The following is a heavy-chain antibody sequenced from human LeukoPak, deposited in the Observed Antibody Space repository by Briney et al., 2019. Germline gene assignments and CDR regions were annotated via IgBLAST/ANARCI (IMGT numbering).Heavy chain of an antibody. CDR2: INPNSGGT. J-gene: IGHJ3*02. Sequence: ASVKVSCKASGYTFTGYYMHWVRQAPGQGLEWMGWINPNSGGTNYAQKFQGWVTMTRDTSTSTVYMELSSLRSEDTAVYYCARTNDYGAANAFDIWGQGTMVTVSS. D-gene: IGHD4-17*01. CDR3: ARTNDYGAANAFDI. CDR1: GYTFTGYY. V-gene: IGHV1-2*04.